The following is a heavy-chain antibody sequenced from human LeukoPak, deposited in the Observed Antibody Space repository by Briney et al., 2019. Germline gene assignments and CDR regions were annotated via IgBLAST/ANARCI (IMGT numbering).Heavy chain of an antibody. V-gene: IGHV1-8*01. Sequence: GASVKVSCKASGYTFTSYDINWVRQATGQGLEWMGWMNPNSGNTGYAQKFQGRVTMTRDTSISTAYMELSRLRSDDTAVYYCARPHAGDSSGWSDAFDIWGQGTMVTVSS. CDR3: ARPHAGDSSGWSDAFDI. CDR1: GYTFTSYD. CDR2: MNPNSGNT. D-gene: IGHD6-19*01. J-gene: IGHJ3*02.